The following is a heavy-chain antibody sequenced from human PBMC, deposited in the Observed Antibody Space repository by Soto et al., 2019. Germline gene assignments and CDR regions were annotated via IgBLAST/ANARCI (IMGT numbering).Heavy chain of an antibody. D-gene: IGHD1-26*01. CDR1: RFTFSSYA. J-gene: IGHJ3*02. CDR2: ISYDGSNK. Sequence: QVQLVESGGGVVQPGRALRLSCAASRFTFSSYAMHWVRQGPGKGLEWVAVISYDGSNKYYADSVKGRFTISRDNSENTLYLQMNSLRAEDTAVYYCARSGSRDAFDIWGQGTMVTVSS. V-gene: IGHV3-30-3*01. CDR3: ARSGSRDAFDI.